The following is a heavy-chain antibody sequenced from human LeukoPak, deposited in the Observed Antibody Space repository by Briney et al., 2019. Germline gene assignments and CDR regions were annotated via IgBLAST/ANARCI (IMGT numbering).Heavy chain of an antibody. Sequence: GASVKVSCKASGGTFSSYAISWVRQAPGQGLEWMGGIIPIFGTANYAQKFQGRVTITADESTSTAYMELSSLRSEDTAVYYCARGHSYGYGHFDYWGQGTLVTVSS. CDR1: GGTFSSYA. CDR2: IIPIFGTA. D-gene: IGHD5-18*01. CDR3: ARGHSYGYGHFDY. J-gene: IGHJ4*02. V-gene: IGHV1-69*13.